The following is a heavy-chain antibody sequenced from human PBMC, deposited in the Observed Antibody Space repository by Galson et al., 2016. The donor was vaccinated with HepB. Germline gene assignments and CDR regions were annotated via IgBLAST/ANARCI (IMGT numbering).Heavy chain of an antibody. CDR3: AGSYSGRKGASDI. CDR2: ISGSGGNT. Sequence: SLRLSCAASGFTFTSFAMNWFRQAPGKGLEWVSGISGSGGNTYFADSVKGRFTISRDNSKHTVDLQMNSLRAEDTAVYYCAGSYSGRKGASDIWGQGTMVTVSS. J-gene: IGHJ3*02. D-gene: IGHD1-26*01. V-gene: IGHV3-23*01. CDR1: GFTFTSFA.